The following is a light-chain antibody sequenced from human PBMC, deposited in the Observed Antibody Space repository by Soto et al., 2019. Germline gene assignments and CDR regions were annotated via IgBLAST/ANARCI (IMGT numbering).Light chain of an antibody. CDR2: EAS. J-gene: IGKJ1*01. CDR1: QSGSSY. CDR3: QQRSNWGA. V-gene: IGKV3-11*01. Sequence: ELVLTKSPAHLSLSPGARATLSCRARQSGSSYLACYQQKPDQAPRLLNNEASNRATVIPAWFGGSGAGADFTLTISSQDHEVVTDYYCQQRSNWGAFGQGTKVDIK.